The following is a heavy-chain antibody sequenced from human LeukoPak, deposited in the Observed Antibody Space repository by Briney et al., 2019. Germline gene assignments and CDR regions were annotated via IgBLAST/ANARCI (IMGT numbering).Heavy chain of an antibody. CDR2: ISGSGGST. CDR3: AKDVVGAINYFDY. CDR1: RFTFSSYA. J-gene: IGHJ4*02. D-gene: IGHD1-26*01. Sequence: GGSLRLSCAASRFTFSSYAMSWVRQAARKGLEWVSGISGSGGSTYYADSVKGRFTISRDNSKNTLYLQMNSLRAEDTAVYYCAKDVVGAINYFDYWGQGTLVTVSS. V-gene: IGHV3-23*01.